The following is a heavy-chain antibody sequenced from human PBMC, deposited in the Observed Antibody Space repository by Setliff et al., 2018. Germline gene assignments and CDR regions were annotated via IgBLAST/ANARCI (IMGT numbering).Heavy chain of an antibody. Sequence: SETLSLTCSVSGGSISNFYWSWIRRPPGKGLEWIGSISPGRSINYNPSLRSRVTISGDTSKNQISLNLSSGAAADTAVYYCARDRRDYIGAGSSEIDYYYYYYMDVWGKGTTVTVSS. V-gene: IGHV4-4*08. CDR3: ARDRRDYIGAGSSEIDYYYYYYMDV. D-gene: IGHD3-10*01. CDR2: ISPGRSI. CDR1: GGSISNFY. J-gene: IGHJ6*03.